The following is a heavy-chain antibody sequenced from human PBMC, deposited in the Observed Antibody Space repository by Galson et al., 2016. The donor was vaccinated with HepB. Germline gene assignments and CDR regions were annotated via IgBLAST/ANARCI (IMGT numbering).Heavy chain of an antibody. D-gene: IGHD4-17*01. J-gene: IGHJ6*02. CDR2: ISYDGSKD. V-gene: IGHV3-30*18. CDR1: EISISRYG. CDR3: AKAVLQPFYGDYGISYYFGMDV. Sequence: SLRLSCAASEISISRYGMHWVRQYPGTGLEWVAVISYDGSKDNYGDSVKGRFTISRDNSKSTVGLQMSSLRPEDTAVYYCAKAVLQPFYGDYGISYYFGMDVWGQGTTVTV.